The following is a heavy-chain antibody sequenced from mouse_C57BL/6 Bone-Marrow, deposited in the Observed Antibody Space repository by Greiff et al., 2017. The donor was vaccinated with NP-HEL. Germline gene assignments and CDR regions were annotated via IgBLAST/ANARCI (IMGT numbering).Heavy chain of an antibody. CDR3: ARESPYYYGSSGFAY. V-gene: IGHV1-55*01. CDR2: IYPGSGST. D-gene: IGHD1-1*01. Sequence: QVHVKQPGAELVKPGASVKMSCKASGYTFTSYWITWVKQRPGQGLEWIGDIYPGSGSTNYNEKFKSKATLTVDTSSSTAYMQLSSLTSEDSAVYYCARESPYYYGSSGFAYWGQGTLVTVSA. J-gene: IGHJ3*01. CDR1: GYTFTSYW.